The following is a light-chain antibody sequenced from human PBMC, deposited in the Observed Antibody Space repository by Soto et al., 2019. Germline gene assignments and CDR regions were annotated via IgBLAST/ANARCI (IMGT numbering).Light chain of an antibody. CDR2: DVS. CDR1: SSDVGGYNY. V-gene: IGLV2-14*01. CDR3: SSYTSSSTLMV. J-gene: IGLJ2*01. Sequence: QSALTQPASVSGSPGQSITISCTGTSSDVGGYNYVSWYQQHAGKAPKLMIYDVSNRPSGVSNRFSGSKSGNTASLTISGLQAEDEADYYCSSYTSSSTLMVFGAGTKLTVL.